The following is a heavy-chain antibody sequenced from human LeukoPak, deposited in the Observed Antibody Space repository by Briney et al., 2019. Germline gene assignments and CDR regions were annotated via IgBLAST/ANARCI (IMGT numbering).Heavy chain of an antibody. J-gene: IGHJ3*01. V-gene: IGHV4-59*01. CDR3: ARDRNAFDF. CDR2: IYYSGST. Sequence: SETLSLTCTVSGGSIGSYYWSWIRQPPGKGLEWIGYIYYSGSTNYNPSLKSRVTISVDTSKNQFSLKLSSVTAADTAVYYCARDRNAFDFWGQGTMVTVSS. CDR1: GGSIGSYY.